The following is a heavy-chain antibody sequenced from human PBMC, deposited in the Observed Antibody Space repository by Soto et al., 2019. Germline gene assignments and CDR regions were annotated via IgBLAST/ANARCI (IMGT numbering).Heavy chain of an antibody. CDR2: ISSNGGST. J-gene: IGHJ6*01. CDR1: GCTFSSYA. D-gene: IGHD1-26*01. V-gene: IGHV3-64D*06. CDR3: VNHFTVLHHDDYGRDV. Sequence: LSCSASGCTFSSYAMHWVRQAPGKGLEYVSAISSNGGSTYYADSVKGRFTISRDNSKNTLYIQMSSLRAEDTAVYYCVNHFTVLHHDDYGRDVWGQGTTGTSSA.